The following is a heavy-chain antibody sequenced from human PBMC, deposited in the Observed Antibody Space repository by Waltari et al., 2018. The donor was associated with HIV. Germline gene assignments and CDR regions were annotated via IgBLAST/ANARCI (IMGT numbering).Heavy chain of an antibody. CDR3: ARDRSTRDNSVFIDQ. CDR2: MNSDGVRT. V-gene: IGHV3-74*01. CDR1: GFSFRSYW. J-gene: IGHJ4*02. Sequence: EVQLGESGGGSVQPGGSLRLSCTASGFSFRSYWMHWVRQAPGEGRVWVERMNSDGVRTNYANAGKGRFTISRDNAQKTMYLQMNSLRAEDTAVYYWARDRSTRDNSVFIDQWGQGTRVTVSS. D-gene: IGHD2-8*01.